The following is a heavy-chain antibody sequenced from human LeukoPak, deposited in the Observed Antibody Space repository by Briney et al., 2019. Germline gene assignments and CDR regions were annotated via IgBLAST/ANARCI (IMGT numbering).Heavy chain of an antibody. CDR1: GYTFTGYY. V-gene: IGHV1-2*04. Sequence: ASVKVSCKASGYTFTGYYMHGVRQARGQGLEWMGWINPNSGGTNYAQKFQGWVTMTRDTSISTAYMELSRLRSDDTAVYSCARAYGSGSYYTDYWGQGTLVTASS. CDR2: INPNSGGT. CDR3: ARAYGSGSYYTDY. J-gene: IGHJ4*02. D-gene: IGHD3-10*01.